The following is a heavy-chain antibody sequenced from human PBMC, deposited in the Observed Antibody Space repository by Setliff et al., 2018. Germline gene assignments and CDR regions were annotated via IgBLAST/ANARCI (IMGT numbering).Heavy chain of an antibody. Sequence: GESLRLSCAASGFIFSDYYMTWIRQAPGKGLEWVSYISRGGNYANYADSVKGRFIISRDNARNALYLQMNSLRAEDTAVYFCAREHPPGAFSYMDVWGKGTTVTVSS. CDR1: GFIFSDYY. CDR3: AREHPPGAFSYMDV. J-gene: IGHJ6*03. CDR2: ISRGGNYA. V-gene: IGHV3-11*06.